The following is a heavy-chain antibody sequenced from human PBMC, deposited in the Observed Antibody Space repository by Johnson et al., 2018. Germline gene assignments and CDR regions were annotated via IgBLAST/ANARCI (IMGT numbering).Heavy chain of an antibody. CDR2: ISRDSGNI. CDR1: GFTFDVYA. J-gene: IGHJ6*03. V-gene: IGHV3-9*01. Sequence: VQLVESGGGLVQPGRSLRLSCAASGFTFDVYAIHWVRQAPGQGLEWVSGISRDSGNIAYADTVQGRFTISSDNAKNSLYLQMNSLRAEDTDLYYCAQDIRGPRDYDDSDDMDVWGKGTTVTVSS. CDR3: AQDIRGPRDYDDSDDMDV. D-gene: IGHD3-16*01.